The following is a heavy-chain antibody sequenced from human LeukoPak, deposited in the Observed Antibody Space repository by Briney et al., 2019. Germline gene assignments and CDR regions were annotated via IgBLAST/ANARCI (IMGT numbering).Heavy chain of an antibody. D-gene: IGHD2-2*01. CDR2: INHSGST. J-gene: IGHJ4*02. CDR1: GGSFSGYY. CDR3: ARQVRSSQEKRFDF. Sequence: PSETLSLTCAVYGGSFSGYYWSWIRQPPGKGLEWIGEINHSGSTNYNPSLKSRATISVDTSKNQFSLKLSSVTASDTAVYYCARQVRSSQEKRFDFWGQGTLVTVSS. V-gene: IGHV4-34*01.